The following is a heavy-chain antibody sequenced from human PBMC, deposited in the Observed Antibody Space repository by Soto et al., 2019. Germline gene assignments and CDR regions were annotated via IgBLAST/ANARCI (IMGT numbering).Heavy chain of an antibody. CDR3: ARDPVEDIVLVPAAIRYDP. V-gene: IGHV1-18*01. CDR2: ISAYNGNT. J-gene: IGHJ5*02. CDR1: GYTFTSYG. D-gene: IGHD2-2*02. Sequence: ASVKVSCKASGYTFTSYGISWVRQAPGQGLEWMGWISAYNGNTNYAQKLQGRVTMTTDTSTSTAYMELRSLRSDDTAVYYCARDPVEDIVLVPAAIRYDPWGQGTLVTSPQ.